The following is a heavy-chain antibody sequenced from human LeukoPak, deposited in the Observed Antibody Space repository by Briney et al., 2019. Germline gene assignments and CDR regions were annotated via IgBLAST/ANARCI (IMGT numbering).Heavy chain of an antibody. CDR2: LRGDGET. V-gene: IGHV3-23*01. CDR3: GRGSGVSSADAVR. Sequence: GGSLRLSCAASGLSFTSFAMSWVRQAPARGPEWVSSLRGDGETFYADSVRGRFTLSRDDSKNTVYLQLMNLRVEDTAIYYCGRGSGVSSADAVRWGQGPQATVS. D-gene: IGHD1-26*01. J-gene: IGHJ4*02. CDR1: GLSFTSFA.